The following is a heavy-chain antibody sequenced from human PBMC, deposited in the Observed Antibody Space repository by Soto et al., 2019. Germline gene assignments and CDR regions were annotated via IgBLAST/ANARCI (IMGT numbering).Heavy chain of an antibody. Sequence: QVQLVQSGAEVKKPGSSVKVSCKASGGTFSSYAISWVRQAPGQGREWMGGIIPIFGTPNYAQKLQGRVTITADESTSTAYMALSSLRSEDTAVYDCASSRKDYYYYGMDVWGQGTTVTVSS. CDR1: GGTFSSYA. J-gene: IGHJ6*02. CDR3: ASSRKDYYYYGMDV. V-gene: IGHV1-69*12. D-gene: IGHD6-13*01. CDR2: IIPIFGTP.